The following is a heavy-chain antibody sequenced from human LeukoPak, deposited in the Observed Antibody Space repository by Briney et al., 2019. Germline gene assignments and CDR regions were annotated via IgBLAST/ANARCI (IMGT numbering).Heavy chain of an antibody. CDR1: GFTLSSFG. CDR3: ARSVPMNP. V-gene: IGHV3-48*04. D-gene: IGHD3-22*01. CDR2: IGTTTSTI. Sequence: PGGSLRLSCAASGFTLSSFGMNWVRQAPGKGLEWVSYIGTTTSTIYYADSVKGRFTISRDNAKNSLYLQMNSLRAEDTAVYYCARSVPMNPWGQGTLATVSS. J-gene: IGHJ5*02.